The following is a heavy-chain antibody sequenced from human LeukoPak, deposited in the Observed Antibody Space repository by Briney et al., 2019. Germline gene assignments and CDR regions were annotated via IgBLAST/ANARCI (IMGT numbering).Heavy chain of an antibody. CDR2: INGDGSSP. J-gene: IGHJ4*02. CDR1: GFIFSSYW. Sequence: GRSLRLSCAASGFIFSSYWMHWVRQAPGKGLVWVSRINGDGSSPIYADSVKGRFTISRDNAKNTLYLQMNSLRVEDGAVYYCARDGSLPDYWGQGTLVTVSS. D-gene: IGHD3-22*01. CDR3: ARDGSLPDY. V-gene: IGHV3-74*01.